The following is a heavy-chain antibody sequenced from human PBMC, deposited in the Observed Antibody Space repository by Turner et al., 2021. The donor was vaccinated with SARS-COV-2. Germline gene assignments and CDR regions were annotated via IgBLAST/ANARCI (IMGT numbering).Heavy chain of an antibody. CDR2: ISRNIGSI. V-gene: IGHV3-9*01. CDR3: AKAYNDFWSGYYTYGMDV. Sequence: EVQLVESGGGLVQPGRSLRLSCAASGFTFDDCAMHWVRQAPGKGLEWVSGISRNIGSIGYADSVKGRFTISRDNAKNSLYLQMNSLRAEDTALYYCAKAYNDFWSGYYTYGMDVWGQGTTVTVSS. D-gene: IGHD3-3*01. CDR1: GFTFDDCA. J-gene: IGHJ6*02.